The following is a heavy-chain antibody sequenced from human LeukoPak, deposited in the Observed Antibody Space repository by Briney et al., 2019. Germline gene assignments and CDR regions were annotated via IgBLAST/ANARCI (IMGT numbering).Heavy chain of an antibody. CDR3: ARGGGVAGTRRNYYYYGMDV. J-gene: IGHJ6*02. D-gene: IGHD6-19*01. CDR2: MNPNSGNT. CDR1: GYTFTSYD. Sequence: ASVKVSCKASGYTFTSYDINWVRQAPGQGLEWMGWMNPNSGNTGYAQKFQGRVTMTRNTSISTAYMELSSLRSEDTAVYYCARGGGVAGTRRNYYYYGMDVWGQGTTVTVSS. V-gene: IGHV1-8*01.